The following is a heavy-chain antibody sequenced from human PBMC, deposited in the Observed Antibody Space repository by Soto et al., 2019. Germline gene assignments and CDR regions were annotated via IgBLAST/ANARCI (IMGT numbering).Heavy chain of an antibody. CDR3: ARTAEVADMNYYYYYGMDV. CDR2: INAGNGNT. D-gene: IGHD6-19*01. CDR1: GYTFTSYA. J-gene: IGHJ6*02. Sequence: ASVKVSCKASGYTFTSYAMHWVRQAPGQRLEWMGWINAGNGNTKYSQKFQGRVTITRDTSASTAYMELSSLRSEDTAVYYCARTAEVADMNYYYYYGMDVWGQGTTVTV. V-gene: IGHV1-3*01.